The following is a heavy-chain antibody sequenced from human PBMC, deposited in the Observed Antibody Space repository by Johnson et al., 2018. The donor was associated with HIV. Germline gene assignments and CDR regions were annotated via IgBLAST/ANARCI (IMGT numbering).Heavy chain of an antibody. CDR2: ISSSGSTI. CDR1: GFTVSRNY. J-gene: IGHJ3*02. CDR3: AREKWLQLGAFDI. V-gene: IGHV3-11*04. Sequence: QVQLVESGGGLVQPGGSLRLSCAASGFTVSRNYMSWIRQAPGKGLEWVSYISSSGSTIYYADSVKGRFTISRDNSKNTLYLQMNSLRAEDTAVYYCAREKWLQLGAFDIWGQGTMVTVSS. D-gene: IGHD5-12*01.